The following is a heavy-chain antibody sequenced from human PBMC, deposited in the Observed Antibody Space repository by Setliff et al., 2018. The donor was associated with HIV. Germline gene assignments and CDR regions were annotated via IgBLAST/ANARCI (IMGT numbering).Heavy chain of an antibody. CDR1: GGSFSGYY. J-gene: IGHJ5*02. D-gene: IGHD2-21*02. CDR2: IIHSGTT. V-gene: IGHV4-34*12. CDR3: ARKSYCGGDCRGSWFDP. Sequence: ETLSLTCAVYGGSFSGYYWSWIRQPPGKGLEWIGEIIHSGTTNYNPSLMSRVTISLDTSKNQFSLKLSSVTAADTAVYYCARKSYCGGDCRGSWFDPWGQGTLGTVSS.